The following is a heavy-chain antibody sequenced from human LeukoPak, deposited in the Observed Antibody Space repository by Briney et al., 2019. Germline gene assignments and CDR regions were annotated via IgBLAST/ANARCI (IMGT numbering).Heavy chain of an antibody. CDR3: ARAGIQLVY. CDR1: GGSFSGYY. CDR2: INHSGST. D-gene: IGHD5-18*01. Sequence: SETLSLTCAVYGGSFSGYYWSWIRQPPGKGLEWMGEINHSGSTNYNPSLKSRVTISVDTSKNQFSLKLSSVTAADTAVYYCARAGIQLVYWGQGTLVTVSS. J-gene: IGHJ4*02. V-gene: IGHV4-34*01.